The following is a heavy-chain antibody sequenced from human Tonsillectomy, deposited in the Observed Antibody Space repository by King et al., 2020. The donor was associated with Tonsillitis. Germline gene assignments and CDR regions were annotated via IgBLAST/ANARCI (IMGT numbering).Heavy chain of an antibody. CDR2: IFYGWST. CDR3: ARHLLVGSNRYWYFDL. D-gene: IGHD1-14*01. V-gene: IGHV4-39*01. CDR1: GGSISSSSYY. Sequence: QLQLQESGPGLVKPSETLSLTCTVSGGSISSSSYYWGWIRQPPGKGLEWIGSIFYGWSTYYNPSLKSRVTISVDTSKKQFSLNLSSVTAADTAVYYCARHLLVGSNRYWYFDLWGRGTLVTVSS. J-gene: IGHJ2*01.